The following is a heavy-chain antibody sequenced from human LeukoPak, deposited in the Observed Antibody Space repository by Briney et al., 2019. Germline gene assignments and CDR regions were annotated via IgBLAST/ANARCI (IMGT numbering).Heavy chain of an antibody. Sequence: PGGSLRLSCAASGFTFSSYWMHWVRQAPGKGLVWVSRINTDGSSTSYAGSVKGRFTISRDNAKNTLYLQMNSLRAEDTAVYYCARVFTFTAFDIWGQGTMVTVSS. J-gene: IGHJ3*02. CDR3: ARVFTFTAFDI. V-gene: IGHV3-74*01. CDR2: INTDGSST. CDR1: GFTFSSYW. D-gene: IGHD2/OR15-2a*01.